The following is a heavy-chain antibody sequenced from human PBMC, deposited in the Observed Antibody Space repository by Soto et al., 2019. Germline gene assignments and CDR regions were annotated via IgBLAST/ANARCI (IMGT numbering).Heavy chain of an antibody. D-gene: IGHD3-3*01. CDR2: ISGSGGST. Sequence: VQLLESGGGLVQPGGSLRLSCAASGFTLTNYAMSWVRQAPGKGLEWVSGISGSGGSTYYVDSVKGRFTISRDNSKNTVYLQMNSLRADDTAVYYCAKDPYYDFWSGSNFDYWGQGALVTVSS. V-gene: IGHV3-23*01. CDR1: GFTLTNYA. CDR3: AKDPYYDFWSGSNFDY. J-gene: IGHJ4*02.